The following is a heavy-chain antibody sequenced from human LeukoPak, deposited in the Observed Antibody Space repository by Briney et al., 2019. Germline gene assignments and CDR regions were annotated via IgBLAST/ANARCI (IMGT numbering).Heavy chain of an antibody. D-gene: IGHD3-10*01. Sequence: PSETLSLTCAVYGGSFSGYYWSWIRQPPGKGLEWIGEINHSGSTNYNPSLKSRVTISVDTSKKQFSLKLSSVTAADTAVYYCARSTLWFGELWGSSFDYWGQGTLVTVSS. CDR3: ARSTLWFGELWGSSFDY. V-gene: IGHV4-34*01. CDR1: GGSFSGYY. J-gene: IGHJ4*02. CDR2: INHSGST.